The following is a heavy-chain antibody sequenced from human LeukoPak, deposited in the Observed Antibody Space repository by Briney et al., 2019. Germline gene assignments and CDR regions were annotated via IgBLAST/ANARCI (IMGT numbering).Heavy chain of an antibody. Sequence: GGSLRLSCAASGFTFSSYAMSWVRQAPGKGLEWVSAISGSGGSTYYADSLKGRITISRDNSKNTLYLQMNSLRAEDTAVYYCAKVMGDFWIFDYWGQGTLVTVSS. V-gene: IGHV3-23*01. CDR1: GFTFSSYA. CDR2: ISGSGGST. CDR3: AKVMGDFWIFDY. D-gene: IGHD3-3*01. J-gene: IGHJ4*02.